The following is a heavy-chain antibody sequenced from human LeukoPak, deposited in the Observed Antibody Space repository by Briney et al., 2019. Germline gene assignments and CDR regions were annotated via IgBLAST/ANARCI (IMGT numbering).Heavy chain of an antibody. CDR2: IRYDGSNK. V-gene: IGHV3-30*02. Sequence: HSGGSLRLSCAASGFTFSSYGMHWVRQAPGKGLEWVAFIRYDGSNKYYADSVKGRFTISRDNSKNTLYLQMNSLRAEDTAVYYCAKDGNYYGSGSHPPYYYYYMDVWGKGTTVTISS. D-gene: IGHD3-10*01. J-gene: IGHJ6*03. CDR3: AKDGNYYGSGSHPPYYYYYMDV. CDR1: GFTFSSYG.